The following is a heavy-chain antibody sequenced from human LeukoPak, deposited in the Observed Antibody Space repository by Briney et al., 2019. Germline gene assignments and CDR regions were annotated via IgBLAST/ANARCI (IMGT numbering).Heavy chain of an antibody. D-gene: IGHD7-27*01. Sequence: SETLSLTXAVYGGSFSGYYWSWIRQPPGKGLEWIGEINHSGSTNYNPSLKSRVTISVDTSKNQFSLKLSSVTAADTAVYYCARDQTGDFYFDYWGQGTLVTVSS. V-gene: IGHV4-34*01. CDR1: GGSFSGYY. CDR3: ARDQTGDFYFDY. J-gene: IGHJ4*02. CDR2: INHSGST.